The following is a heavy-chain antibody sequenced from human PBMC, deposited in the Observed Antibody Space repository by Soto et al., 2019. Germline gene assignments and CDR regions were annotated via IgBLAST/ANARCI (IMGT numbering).Heavy chain of an antibody. J-gene: IGHJ2*01. D-gene: IGHD2-8*02. Sequence: VQLVQSGAEVKEPGASVKVSCKASGYTFINFGITWVRQAPGQGREWVGWISSDKGYTTYAEKFQGRVSMTADTDTKTASMGLSSLNADETSVYYCARDRDCGTGGNFHPEWYFDYWGRGTLVTVSS. CDR2: ISSDKGYT. CDR1: GYTFINFG. V-gene: IGHV1-18*01. CDR3: ARDRDCGTGGNFHPEWYFDY.